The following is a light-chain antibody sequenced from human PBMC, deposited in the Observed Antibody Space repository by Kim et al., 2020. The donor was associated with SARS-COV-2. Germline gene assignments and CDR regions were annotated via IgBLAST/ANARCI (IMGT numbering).Light chain of an antibody. CDR3: SSRDSSGYVI. J-gene: IGLJ2*01. Sequence: SSELTQDPALSVALGQTVRITCQGDSLRQYYGTWYQQKPGQAPILVISGKNNRPSGISDRFSGSSSGNTVSLTITGAQAEDEADFYCSSRDSSGYVIFGGGTQLTVL. V-gene: IGLV3-19*01. CDR2: GKN. CDR1: SLRQYY.